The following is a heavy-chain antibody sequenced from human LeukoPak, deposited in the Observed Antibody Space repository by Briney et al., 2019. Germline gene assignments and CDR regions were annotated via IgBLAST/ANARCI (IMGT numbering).Heavy chain of an antibody. CDR2: IYSSGSS. CDR3: AREVIDYVDIVTTTYFDY. J-gene: IGHJ4*02. V-gene: IGHV4-59*01. CDR1: GGSISGYF. Sequence: PSETLSLTCTVSGGSISGYFWSWIRQPPGKGLEWIGYIYSSGSSNYNPSLKSRVTLSVDTSKNQFSLKLSSVTAADTAVYYCAREVIDYVDIVTTTYFDYWGQGTLVPSP. D-gene: IGHD5-12*01.